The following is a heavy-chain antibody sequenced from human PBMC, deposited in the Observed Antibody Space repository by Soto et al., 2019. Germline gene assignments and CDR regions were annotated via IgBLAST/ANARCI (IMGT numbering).Heavy chain of an antibody. CDR2: INPNSGGT. V-gene: IGHV1-2*02. CDR1: GYTFTAHR. Sequence: QVQLVQSGAEVKKPGASVKVSCKTSGYTFTAHRIHWVRQAPGQGLEWMGWINPNSGGTTYAQKFHARVTMTRDTSISTAYMELSGLTSDDTAVYYCAREHDLTMNYGLDVWGQGTTVTVSS. D-gene: IGHD3-22*01. J-gene: IGHJ6*02. CDR3: AREHDLTMNYGLDV.